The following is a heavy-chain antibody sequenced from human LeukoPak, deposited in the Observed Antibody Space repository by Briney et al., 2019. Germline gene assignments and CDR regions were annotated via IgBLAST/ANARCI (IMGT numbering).Heavy chain of an antibody. CDR1: GLTFNSHS. J-gene: IGHJ4*02. CDR2: VSTNGDVT. V-gene: IGHV3-23*01. Sequence: PPGGSLRLSCVASGLTFNSHSMSWVRQAPGMGLEWVSVVSTNGDVTYYADSVKGRFTISRDNSENTLNLQMNSLRAEDTAIYYCAKARAGDITAAFNYWGQGTLVTVSS. CDR3: AKARAGDITAAFNY. D-gene: IGHD6-13*01.